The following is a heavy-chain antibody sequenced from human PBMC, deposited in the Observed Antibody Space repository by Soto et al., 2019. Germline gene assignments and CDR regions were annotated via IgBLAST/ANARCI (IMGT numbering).Heavy chain of an antibody. Sequence: SETLSLTCTVSGGSISSYYWSWIRQPPGKGLEWIGYIYYSGSTNYNPSLKSRVTISVDTSKNQFSLKLSSVTAADTAVYYCASPRYSSSWYIWDYWGQGTLVTVSS. J-gene: IGHJ4*02. V-gene: IGHV4-59*01. CDR1: GGSISSYY. CDR3: ASPRYSSSWYIWDY. D-gene: IGHD6-13*01. CDR2: IYYSGST.